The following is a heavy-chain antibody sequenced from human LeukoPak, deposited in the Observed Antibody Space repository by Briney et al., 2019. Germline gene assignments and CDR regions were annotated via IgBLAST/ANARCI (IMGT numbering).Heavy chain of an antibody. CDR3: ARRPLHSQNWLAP. J-gene: IGHJ5*02. V-gene: IGHV5-51*01. CDR2: IFPGDSDT. Sequence: GESLKISCKGYGDRFTSYWVAWVRQLLGKGLEWLGIIFPGDSDTRYSPSIQGQVTISVDRSISTAYLQWSSLKASDTAIYYCARRPLHSQNWLAPWGQGTLVTVSS. CDR1: GDRFTSYW.